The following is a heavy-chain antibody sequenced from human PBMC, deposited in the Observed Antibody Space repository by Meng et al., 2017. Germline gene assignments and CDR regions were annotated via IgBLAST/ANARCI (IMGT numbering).Heavy chain of an antibody. CDR2: INHSGST. CDR1: CGSFSGYY. J-gene: IGHJ5*02. CDR3: ARKFTMVRGIYNWFDP. D-gene: IGHD3-10*01. Sequence: QGHLQQWGACLLKPSGTLSLTCAVYCGSFSGYYWSWIRQPPGKGLEWIGEINHSGSTNYNPSLKRRVTISVDTSKNQFSLKLSSVTAADTAVYYCARKFTMVRGIYNWFDPWGQGTLVTVSS. V-gene: IGHV4-34*01.